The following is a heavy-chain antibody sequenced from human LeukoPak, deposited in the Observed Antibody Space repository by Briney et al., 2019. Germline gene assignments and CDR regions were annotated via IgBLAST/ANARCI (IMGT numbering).Heavy chain of an antibody. D-gene: IGHD3-22*01. CDR1: GFTFSDYY. CDR3: ARDGLNYYDSSGTFDY. V-gene: IGHV3-11*01. Sequence: GGSLRLSCAASGFTFSDYYMSWIRQAPGKGLEWVSYISSSGSTIYYADSVKGRFTISRDNAKNSLYLQMNSLRAEDTAVYYCARDGLNYYDSSGTFDYWGQGTLVTVSS. CDR2: ISSSGSTI. J-gene: IGHJ4*02.